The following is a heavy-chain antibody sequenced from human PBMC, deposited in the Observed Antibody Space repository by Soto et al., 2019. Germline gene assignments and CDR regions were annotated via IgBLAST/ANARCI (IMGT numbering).Heavy chain of an antibody. D-gene: IGHD2-2*02. CDR3: ARVYCSSTSCYSDY. J-gene: IGHJ4*02. CDR1: GGSISSGDYY. Sequence: SETLSLTCTVSGGSISSGDYYWSWIRQPPGKGLEWIGYIYYSGSTYYNPSLKSRVTISVDTSKNQFSLKLSSVTAADTAVYYCARVYCSSTSCYSDYWGQGTLVTVS. CDR2: IYYSGST. V-gene: IGHV4-30-4*01.